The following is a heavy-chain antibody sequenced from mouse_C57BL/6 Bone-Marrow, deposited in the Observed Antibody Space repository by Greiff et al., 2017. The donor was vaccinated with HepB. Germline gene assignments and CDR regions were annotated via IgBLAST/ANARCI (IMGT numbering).Heavy chain of an antibody. Sequence: QVQLQQPGAELVKPGASVKLSCKASGYTFTSYWMHWVKQRPGQGLEWIGMIHPNSGSTNYNEKFKSKATLTVDKSSSTAYVQLRSLTSEDSAVYYCARGGLDGGCLWYFDVWGTGTTVTVSA. CDR2: IHPNSGST. CDR1: GYTFTSYW. D-gene: IGHD1-1*02. J-gene: IGHJ1*03. V-gene: IGHV1-64*01. CDR3: ARGGLDGGCLWYFDV.